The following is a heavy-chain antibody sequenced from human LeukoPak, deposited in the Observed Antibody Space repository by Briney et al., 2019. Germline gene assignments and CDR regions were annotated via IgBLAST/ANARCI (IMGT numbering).Heavy chain of an antibody. Sequence: PGGSLRLSCAASGFTFANAWMTWVRQAPGKGLEWVGRIKSKADGETTDYAAPVKGRFFMSRDDSRATLYLQMNCLETEDTAVYYCTTDLGITMIRGVIVSWGQGTLVTVSS. CDR2: IKSKADGETT. D-gene: IGHD3-10*01. V-gene: IGHV3-15*01. J-gene: IGHJ4*02. CDR3: TTDLGITMIRGVIVS. CDR1: GFTFANAW.